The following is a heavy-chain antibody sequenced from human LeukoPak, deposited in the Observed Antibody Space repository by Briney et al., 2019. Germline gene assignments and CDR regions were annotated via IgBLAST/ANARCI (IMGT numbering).Heavy chain of an antibody. Sequence: ASVKVSCKASGYILTSYGISWVRQAPGQGLEWMGWINVYNSDTNYAQKLQGRVAMTIDTSTSTAYMELTGLRSDDTAMYYCARGGLRYIDWLLSPAALDYWGQGTLVTVSS. CDR2: INVYNSDT. CDR3: ARGGLRYIDWLLSPAALDY. D-gene: IGHD3-9*01. V-gene: IGHV1-18*01. J-gene: IGHJ4*02. CDR1: GYILTSYG.